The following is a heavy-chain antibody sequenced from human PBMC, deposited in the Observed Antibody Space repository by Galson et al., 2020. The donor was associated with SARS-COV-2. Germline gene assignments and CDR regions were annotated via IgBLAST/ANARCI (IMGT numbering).Heavy chain of an antibody. CDR2: IYSGGTT. CDR1: GLTVSSDY. CDR3: ARDRGSGWYLAS. J-gene: IGHJ4*02. V-gene: IGHV3-66*02. Sequence: GGSLRLSCAASGLTVSSDYMSWVPQAPAKGLECVPAIYSGGTTYYPDSVKSRFTISRDSSKNTLYLQMDSVRVGETAVYYCARDRGSGWYLASWGQGTLVTGSS. D-gene: IGHD6-19*01.